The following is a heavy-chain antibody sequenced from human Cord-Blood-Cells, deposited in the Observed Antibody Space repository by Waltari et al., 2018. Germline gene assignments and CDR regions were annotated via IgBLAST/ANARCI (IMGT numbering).Heavy chain of an antibody. Sequence: EVQLVESGGALLQLGGSLGLPGAALGFPFGNAGWSGVRQAPGKGLGWGGRSKSKTDGGTTDYAAPVKGRFTISRDDSKNTLYLQMNSLKAEDTAVYYCTTAGGRLGSSDSWGQGTMVTVSS. CDR2: SKSKTDGGTT. CDR1: GFPFGNAG. CDR3: TTAGGRLGSSDS. J-gene: IGHJ3*02. V-gene: IGHV3-15*02. D-gene: IGHD3-10*01.